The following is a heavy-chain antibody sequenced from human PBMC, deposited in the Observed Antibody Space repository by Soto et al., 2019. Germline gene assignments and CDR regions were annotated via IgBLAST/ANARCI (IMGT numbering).Heavy chain of an antibody. Sequence: QVQLVQSGAEVKKPGSSVKVSCKASGGTFSSYAISWVRQAPGQGLEWMGGIIPIFGTANYAQKFQGRVTITADESTSTAYMELSSLRSEDTAVYYCASPNPGIAVVQGRYYYYGMDVWGQGTTVTVSS. CDR3: ASPNPGIAVVQGRYYYYGMDV. CDR1: GGTFSSYA. CDR2: IIPIFGTA. J-gene: IGHJ6*02. V-gene: IGHV1-69*01. D-gene: IGHD6-19*01.